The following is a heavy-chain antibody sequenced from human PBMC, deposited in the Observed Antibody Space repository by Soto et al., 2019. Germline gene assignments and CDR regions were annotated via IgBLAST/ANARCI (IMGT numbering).Heavy chain of an antibody. Sequence: DVQLLESGGGLVQPEGSLRLSCAASGFTFSSYAMGWVRQGPGKGLEWVAVVSIGGSTHYADSVRGRFTISRDNSKNTLSLQMNSLTAEHTAVSFCAKRRGAGGHFDYWGQGALVTVSS. CDR2: VSIGGST. J-gene: IGHJ4*02. CDR3: AKRRGAGGHFDY. CDR1: GFTFSSYA. V-gene: IGHV3-23*01. D-gene: IGHD2-15*01.